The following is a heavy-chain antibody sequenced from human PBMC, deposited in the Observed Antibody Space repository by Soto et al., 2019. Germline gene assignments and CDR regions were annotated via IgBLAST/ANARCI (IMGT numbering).Heavy chain of an antibody. CDR2: IYYSGST. D-gene: IGHD3-3*01. CDR3: ARTGYGFGVVPKGRCWFDP. Sequence: KLSETLSLTCTVSGGSISSGGYYWSWIRQHPGKGLEWIGYIYYSGSTYYNPSLKSRVTISVDTSKNQFSLKLSSVTAADTAVYYCARTGYGFGVVPKGRCWFDPWGQGTLVTVSS. V-gene: IGHV4-31*03. CDR1: GGSISSGGYY. J-gene: IGHJ5*02.